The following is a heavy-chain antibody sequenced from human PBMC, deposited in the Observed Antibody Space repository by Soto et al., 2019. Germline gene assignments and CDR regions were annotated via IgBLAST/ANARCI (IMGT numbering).Heavy chain of an antibody. CDR2: IIPIFGTA. V-gene: IGHV1-69*12. CDR1: GGTFSSYA. CDR3: ARGAMRYYGSGSYYKNYGMDV. J-gene: IGHJ6*02. D-gene: IGHD3-10*01. Sequence: QVQLVQSGAEVKKPGSSVKVSCKASGGTFSSYAISWVRQAPGQGLEWMGGIIPIFGTANYEQKFQARVTISADESTSTAYMELNSLRSEDTAVYYCARGAMRYYGSGSYYKNYGMDVWGQGTKVTFSS.